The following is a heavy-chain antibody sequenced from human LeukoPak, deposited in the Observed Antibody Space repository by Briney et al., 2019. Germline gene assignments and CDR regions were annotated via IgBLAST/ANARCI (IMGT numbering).Heavy chain of an antibody. CDR1: RFQFSSYA. CDR3: ARTYSSSWSDY. CDR2: IYYSGST. J-gene: IGHJ4*02. Sequence: GSLRLSCVASRFQFSSYAMSWIRQPPGKGLEWIGYIYYSGSTNYNPSLKSRVTISVDTSKNQFSLKLSSVTAADTAVYYCARTYSSSWSDYWGQGTLVTVSS. D-gene: IGHD6-13*01. V-gene: IGHV4-59*01.